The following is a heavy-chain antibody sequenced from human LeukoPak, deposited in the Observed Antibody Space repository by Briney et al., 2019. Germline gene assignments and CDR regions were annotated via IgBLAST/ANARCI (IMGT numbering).Heavy chain of an antibody. CDR2: VSAANNP. J-gene: IGHJ4*02. CDR1: GYIFTPHH. CDR3: AMSVEMPPIPSFDF. Sequence: ASVKVSCKTSGYIFTPHHVHWMRQAPGQGLELLGWVSAANNPEYSQKFQGRVVITRDASATTSYLELNSLRSEDTAIYYCAMSVEMPPIPSFDFWGQGTLVTVSS. V-gene: IGHV1-3*01. D-gene: IGHD5-24*01.